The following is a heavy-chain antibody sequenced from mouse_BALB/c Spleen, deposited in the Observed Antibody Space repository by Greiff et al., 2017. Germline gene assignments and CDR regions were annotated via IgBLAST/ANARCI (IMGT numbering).Heavy chain of an antibody. V-gene: IGHV1-7*01. CDR1: GYTFTSYW. Sequence: LLESGAELAKPGASVKMSCKASGYTFTSYWMHWVKQRPGQGLEWIGYINPSTGYTEYNQKFKDKATLTADKSSSTAYMQLSSLTSEDSAVYYCARGPHWYFDVWGAGTTVTVSS. J-gene: IGHJ1*01. CDR2: INPSTGYT. CDR3: ARGPHWYFDV.